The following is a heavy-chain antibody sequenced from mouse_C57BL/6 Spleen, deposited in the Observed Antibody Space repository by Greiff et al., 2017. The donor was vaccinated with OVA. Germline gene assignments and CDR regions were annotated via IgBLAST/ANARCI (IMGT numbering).Heavy chain of an antibody. D-gene: IGHD1-1*01. J-gene: IGHJ2*01. V-gene: IGHV8-12*01. CDR2: IYWDDDK. CDR1: GFSLSTSGMG. CDR3: ARSYYYGSSYYFDY. Sequence: QVTLKVSGPGILQSSQTLSLTCSFSGFSLSTSGMGVSWIRQPSGKGLEWLAHIYWDDDKRYNPSLKSRPTISKDTSRNQLFLKITSVDTADTATYYCARSYYYGSSYYFDYWGQGTTLTVSS.